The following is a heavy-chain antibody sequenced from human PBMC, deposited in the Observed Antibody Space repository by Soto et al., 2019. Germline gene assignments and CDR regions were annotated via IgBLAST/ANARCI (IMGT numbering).Heavy chain of an antibody. V-gene: IGHV1-2*02. Sequence: QVQLVQSGAEVKKPGASVKVSCKTSGYTFIGYYLNWVRQAPGQGLEWMGWVNPHTGGTHYAQKFDGRVTMSRVTSTYTADMELSGLKFDDTATYFCARVMAYEQQLVPFDYWGQGPLVTVSS. CDR3: ARVMAYEQQLVPFDY. D-gene: IGHD6-13*01. CDR2: VNPHTGGT. CDR1: GYTFIGYY. J-gene: IGHJ4*02.